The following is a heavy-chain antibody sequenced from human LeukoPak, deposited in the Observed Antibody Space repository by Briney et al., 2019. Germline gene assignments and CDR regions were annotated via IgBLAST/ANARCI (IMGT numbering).Heavy chain of an antibody. CDR1: GFTLSDYY. CDR2: ISSSGSTI. D-gene: IGHD3-9*01. V-gene: IGHV3-11*04. CDR3: CLRRGLLRYFDWLEY. Sequence: GGSLRLSCAASGFTLSDYYMSWIRQAPGKGLEWVSYISSSGSTIYYADSVKGRFTISRDNAKNSLYLQMNSLRAEDTAVYYCCLRRGLLRYFDWLEYWGQGTLVTVSS. J-gene: IGHJ4*02.